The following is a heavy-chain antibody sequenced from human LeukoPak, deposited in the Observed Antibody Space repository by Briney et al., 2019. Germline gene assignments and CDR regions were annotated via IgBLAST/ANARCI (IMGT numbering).Heavy chain of an antibody. CDR2: IHYDGSEK. CDR3: ARNRVGFHYADAFDM. V-gene: IGHV3-30*02. J-gene: IGHJ3*02. CDR1: GFSLINSD. Sequence: GGSLRLSCAASGFSLINSDMHWVRQAPGKGLEWLAFIHYDGSEKRYADSLKGRFTISRDNSKNTLYLQMNSLRGEDAAVYYCARNRVGFHYADAFDMWGQGTMVTVSS. D-gene: IGHD5-24*01.